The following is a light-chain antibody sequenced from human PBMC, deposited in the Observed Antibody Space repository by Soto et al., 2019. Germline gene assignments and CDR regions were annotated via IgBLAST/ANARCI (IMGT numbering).Light chain of an antibody. J-gene: IGLJ2*01. V-gene: IGLV1-51*02. CDR2: EDN. CDR1: SSNSGKNF. CDR3: GTCNSSVRAVV. Sequence: QSILTQPPSVSAAPGQKVTISCSGSSSNSGKNFVSWCQQVAKTAPTLLIYEDNKQPPGIPDRFSGSTSGTSATLGITGLQTGDEAEYYCGTCNSSVRAVVFGGGTKLTVL.